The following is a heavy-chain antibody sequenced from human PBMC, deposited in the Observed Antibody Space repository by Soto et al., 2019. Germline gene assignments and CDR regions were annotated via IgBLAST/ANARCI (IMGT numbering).Heavy chain of an antibody. D-gene: IGHD6-19*01. J-gene: IGHJ3*02. Sequence: EVQLVESGGNLVQPGRSRRTPWAAPECSFRSYSMNGVGQAQGKGLEWISYLSSSKTHRWNADSLKGRFTISRDNAKNSLSLQMNSLRDEDTAVYYCVRDSGWAFDIWGLGTMVTVSS. CDR3: VRDSGWAFDI. V-gene: IGHV3-48*02. CDR2: LSSSKTHR. CDR1: ECSFRSYS.